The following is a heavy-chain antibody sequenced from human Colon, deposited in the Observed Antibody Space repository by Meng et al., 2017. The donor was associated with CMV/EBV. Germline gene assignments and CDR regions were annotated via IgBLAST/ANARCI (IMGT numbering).Heavy chain of an antibody. CDR1: GMTFSNAW. CDR2: ISGNGINT. V-gene: IGHV3-23*01. J-gene: IGHJ5*02. CDR3: AKTIAPGTLARPFDP. D-gene: IGHD6-6*01. Sequence: GESLKISCTASGMTFSNAWMSWVRQAPGKGLEWVSLISGNGINTYYADSVKGRFTISRDNSKNTVYLQMNSLRAEDTAVYFCAKTIAPGTLARPFDPWGQGTLVTVSS.